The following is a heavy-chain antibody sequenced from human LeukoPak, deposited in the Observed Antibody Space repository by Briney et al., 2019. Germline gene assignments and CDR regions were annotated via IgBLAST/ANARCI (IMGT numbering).Heavy chain of an antibody. D-gene: IGHD2-8*01. CDR1: GGSISSYY. V-gene: IGHV4-4*07. Sequence: SETLSLTCTVSGGSISSYYWSWIRQPAGKGLEWIGRIYTSGSTNYNPSLKSRVTMSVDTSKNQFSLKLSSVTAADTAVYYCARDWIGYCTNGVCYTSSSSSWYWLDPWGQGTLVTVSS. J-gene: IGHJ5*02. CDR3: ARDWIGYCTNGVCYTSSSSSWYWLDP. CDR2: IYTSGST.